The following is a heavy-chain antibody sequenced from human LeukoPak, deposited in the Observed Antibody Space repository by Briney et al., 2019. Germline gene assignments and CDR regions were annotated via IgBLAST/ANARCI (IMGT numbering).Heavy chain of an antibody. CDR1: GFTFSAYW. D-gene: IGHD4-17*01. Sequence: GGSLRLSCAASGFTFSAYWLHWVRQAPGKGLVWVSCINSDGSSTTYADSVKGRFTISRDNAKNTLYLQMNSLRAEDTAVYYCARASTTVPNLLDHWGRGTLVTVSS. CDR2: INSDGSST. CDR3: ARASTTVPNLLDH. V-gene: IGHV3-74*01. J-gene: IGHJ4*02.